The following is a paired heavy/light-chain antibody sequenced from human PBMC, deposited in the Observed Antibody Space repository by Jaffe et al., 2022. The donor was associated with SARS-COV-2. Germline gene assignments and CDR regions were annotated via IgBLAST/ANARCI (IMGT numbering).Light chain of an antibody. J-gene: IGLJ1*01. CDR1: SRDVGAYNY. CDR2: DVS. V-gene: IGLV2-14*03. CDR3: SSYTSSSTYV. Sequence: QSALTQPASVSGSPGQSITISCTGTSRDVGAYNYVSWYQQYPGKAPKLMIYDVSNRPSGVSNRFSGSKSGNTASLTISGLQADDEADYYCSSYTSSSTYVFGTGTKVIVL.
Heavy chain of an antibody. CDR1: GYTFTRYY. CDR3: ARGPVADYIWELLTFDP. J-gene: IGHJ5*02. V-gene: IGHV1-46*04. D-gene: IGHD3-16*01. Sequence: QVQLVQSGAEVKKPGASVKVSCKASGYTFTRYYIHWVRQAPGHGLEWMGIINPSDGSTRHAQKLQDRVTMTRDTSTSTVYMELSSLRSEDTAVYYCARGPVADYIWELLTFDPWGQGTLVTVSS. CDR2: INPSDGST.